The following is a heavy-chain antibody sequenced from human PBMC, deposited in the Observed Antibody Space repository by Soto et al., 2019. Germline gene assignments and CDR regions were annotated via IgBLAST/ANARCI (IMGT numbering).Heavy chain of an antibody. CDR2: IYPGDSDT. CDR3: ARSEGIIAAAGPLTPYYFDY. J-gene: IGHJ4*02. CDR1: GYSSTSYW. Sequence: GESLKISCKGSGYSSTSYWIGWVRQMPGKGLEWMGRIYPGDSDTSYSPSFQGQVTISADKSISTAYLQWSSLKASDTAMYYCARSEGIIAAAGPLTPYYFDYWGQGTLVNVSS. D-gene: IGHD6-13*01. V-gene: IGHV5-51*01.